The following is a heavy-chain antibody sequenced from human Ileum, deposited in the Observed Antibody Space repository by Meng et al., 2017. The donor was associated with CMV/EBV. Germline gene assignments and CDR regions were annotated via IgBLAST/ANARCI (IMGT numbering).Heavy chain of an antibody. J-gene: IGHJ4*02. V-gene: IGHV3-74*01. D-gene: IGHD2-2*01. CDR3: ARGGCSDTSCLDY. Sequence: GESLKISCAASGFNFNSYYMHWVRQAPGEGLVWVSYIVSDGIAANYADSVRGRFTISRDNAKNTLYLQLNSLRGEDTALYYCARGGCSDTSCLDYWGQGTLVVASS. CDR2: IVSDGIAA. CDR1: GFNFNSYY.